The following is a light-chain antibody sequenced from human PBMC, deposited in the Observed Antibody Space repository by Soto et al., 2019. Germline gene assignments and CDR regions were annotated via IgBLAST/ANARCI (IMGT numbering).Light chain of an antibody. CDR1: QSVVRY. Sequence: EIVLTQSPATLSLSPGERATLSCRASQSVVRYLAWYQQKPGQAPRLLLFDASNRATGIPARFSGSGSGTDCTPTISSLEPEDFAVYYCHQRSNWPTTFGGGTKVEI. V-gene: IGKV3-11*01. CDR3: HQRSNWPTT. J-gene: IGKJ4*01. CDR2: DAS.